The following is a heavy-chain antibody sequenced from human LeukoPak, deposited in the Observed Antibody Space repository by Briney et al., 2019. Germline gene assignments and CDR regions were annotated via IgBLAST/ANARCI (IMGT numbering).Heavy chain of an antibody. CDR2: ISYDGSNK. CDR3: ARAIVATIKPFDY. J-gene: IGHJ4*02. CDR1: GFTFSSYA. Sequence: PGGSPRLSCAASGFTFSSYAMHWVRQAPGKGLEWVAVISYDGSNKYYADSVKGRFTISRDNSKNTLYLQMNSLRAEDTAVYYCARAIVATIKPFDYWGQGTLVTVSS. D-gene: IGHD5-12*01. V-gene: IGHV3-30-3*01.